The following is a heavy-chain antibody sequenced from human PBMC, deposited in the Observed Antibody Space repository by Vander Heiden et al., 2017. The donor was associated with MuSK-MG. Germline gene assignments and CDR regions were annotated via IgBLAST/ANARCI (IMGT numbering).Heavy chain of an antibody. CDR3: ARDPGYCGSGSYYADY. J-gene: IGHJ4*02. CDR1: GFTFRRYG. V-gene: IGHV3-21*01. D-gene: IGHD3-10*01. Sequence: EVQLVDSGGGLVKPGGSLSLSCAASGFTFRRYGMNWVRQAPGKGLEWVSSVSSSGTYMYYADSVKGRFTISRDNAKNSLYLQMNSLRAEDTAVYYCARDPGYCGSGSYYADYWGQGTLVTVSS. CDR2: VSSSGTYM.